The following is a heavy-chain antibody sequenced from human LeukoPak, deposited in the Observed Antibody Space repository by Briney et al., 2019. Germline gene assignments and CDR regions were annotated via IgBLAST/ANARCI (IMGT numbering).Heavy chain of an antibody. CDR3: ARIMVRGDFDY. D-gene: IGHD3-10*01. V-gene: IGHV1-18*01. Sequence: ASVKVSCKASGYTFSRYGISWVRQAPGQRLEWMGWISANKANTNYAQKFQGRVTMTRDTSISTAYMELSRLRSDDTAVYYCARIMVRGDFDYWGQGTLVTVSS. J-gene: IGHJ4*02. CDR2: ISANKANT. CDR1: GYTFSRYG.